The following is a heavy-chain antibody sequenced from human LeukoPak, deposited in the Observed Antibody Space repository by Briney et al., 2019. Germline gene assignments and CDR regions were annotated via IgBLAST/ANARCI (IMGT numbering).Heavy chain of an antibody. D-gene: IGHD5-12*01. V-gene: IGHV4-59*01. CDR2: IYHSGST. CDR1: GGSISSYY. J-gene: IGHJ4*02. CDR3: ARDGYSGNDGL. Sequence: PSETLSLTCTVSGGSISSYYWSWIRQPPGKGLEWIGYIYHSGSTRYNPSLKSRVTISVDTSKNQFSLKLSSVTATDTAVYYCARDGYSGNDGLWGQGSLVTVSS.